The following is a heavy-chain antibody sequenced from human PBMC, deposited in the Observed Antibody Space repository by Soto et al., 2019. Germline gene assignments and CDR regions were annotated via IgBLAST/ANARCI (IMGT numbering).Heavy chain of an antibody. Sequence: EVQLVESGGGLVQPGGSLRLSCAASGLIFSDYHMDWVRQAPGKGLELVGRIRRKANSYTTEYAASVKGRFTISRDDSENSLYLQMNSLKSEDTAVYYCAMLGGWSGGSSGMDVWGQGTTVSVSS. D-gene: IGHD6-19*01. V-gene: IGHV3-72*01. CDR2: IRRKANSYTT. CDR1: GLIFSDYH. CDR3: AMLGGWSGGSSGMDV. J-gene: IGHJ6*02.